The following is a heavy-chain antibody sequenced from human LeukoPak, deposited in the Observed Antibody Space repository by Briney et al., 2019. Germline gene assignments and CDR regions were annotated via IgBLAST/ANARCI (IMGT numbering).Heavy chain of an antibody. CDR3: VGGGAGGGYFQN. CDR1: DFSFSSST. V-gene: IGHV3-7*01. Sequence: GGSLRLSCAAFDFSFSSSTMSWVRQAAGKGLEWVAKMKEDGSGEKYVDSVKGRFTTSRDNAQNSLYLQMNSLRPEDTAVYFCVGGGAGGGYFQNWGQGSLVIVSS. D-gene: IGHD3-16*01. J-gene: IGHJ1*01. CDR2: MKEDGSGE.